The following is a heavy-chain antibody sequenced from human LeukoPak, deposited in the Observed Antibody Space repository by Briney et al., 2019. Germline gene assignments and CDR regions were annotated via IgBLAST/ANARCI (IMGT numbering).Heavy chain of an antibody. Sequence: GGSLRLSCAASGFTVSSNYMSWVRQAPGKGLEWVSVIYSGGSTYYADSVKGRFTISRDNSKNTLYLQMNSLRAEDTAVYYCGRFGGGEFGGDYWGQGTLVTVSS. CDR1: GFTVSSNY. J-gene: IGHJ4*02. D-gene: IGHD3-16*01. CDR2: IYSGGST. CDR3: GRFGGGEFGGDY. V-gene: IGHV3-53*01.